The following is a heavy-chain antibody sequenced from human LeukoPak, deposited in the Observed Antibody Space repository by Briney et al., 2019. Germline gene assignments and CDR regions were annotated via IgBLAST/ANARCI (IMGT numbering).Heavy chain of an antibody. Sequence: SVTVSCKASGGTFSIYAISWVRQAPGQGPEWMGGIIPIFGTANYAQKFQGRVTITADESTSTAYMELSSLRSEDTAVYYCARGVVDYGDYRIDYWGQGTLVTVSS. D-gene: IGHD4-17*01. V-gene: IGHV1-69*13. CDR1: GGTFSIYA. CDR3: ARGVVDYGDYRIDY. CDR2: IIPIFGTA. J-gene: IGHJ4*02.